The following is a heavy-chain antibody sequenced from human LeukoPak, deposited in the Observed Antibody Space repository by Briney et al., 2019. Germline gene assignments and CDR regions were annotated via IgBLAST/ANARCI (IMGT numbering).Heavy chain of an antibody. J-gene: IGHJ3*02. Sequence: ASVKVSCKASGYTFTSYYMHWVRQAPRQGLEWMGIINPSGGSTSYAQKFQGRVTMTRDMSTSTVYMELSSLRSADTAVYYCARRYYYDSSGPIDDAFDIWGQGTMVTVSS. V-gene: IGHV1-46*01. CDR3: ARRYYYDSSGPIDDAFDI. CDR2: INPSGGST. D-gene: IGHD3-22*01. CDR1: GYTFTSYY.